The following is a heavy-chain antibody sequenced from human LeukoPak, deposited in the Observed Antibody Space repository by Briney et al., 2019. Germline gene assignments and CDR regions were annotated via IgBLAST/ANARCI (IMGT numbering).Heavy chain of an antibody. Sequence: SETLSLTCTVSGGSISSGSYYWSWIRQPAGKGLERIGRIYTSGSTNYNPSLKSRVTISVDTSKNQFSLKLSSVTAADTAVYYCARIPSLGRYYFDYWGQGTLVTVSS. CDR2: IYTSGST. V-gene: IGHV4-61*02. J-gene: IGHJ4*02. CDR1: GGSISSGSYY. CDR3: ARIPSLGRYYFDY. D-gene: IGHD3-16*01.